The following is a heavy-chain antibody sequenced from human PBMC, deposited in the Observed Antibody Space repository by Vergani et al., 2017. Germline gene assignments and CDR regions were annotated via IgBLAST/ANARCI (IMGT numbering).Heavy chain of an antibody. V-gene: IGHV3-23*04. J-gene: IGHJ4*02. CDR3: AKDSVLRFLEWLPRPFDY. D-gene: IGHD3-3*01. CDR1: GFTFSSYA. CDR2: ISGSGGST. Sequence: EVQLVESGGGLVQPGGSLRLSCAASGFTFSSYAMSWVRQAPGKGLEWVSAISGSGGSTYYADSVKGRFTISRDNSKNTLYLQMNSLRAEDTAVYYCAKDSVLRFLEWLPRPFDYWGQGTLVTVSS.